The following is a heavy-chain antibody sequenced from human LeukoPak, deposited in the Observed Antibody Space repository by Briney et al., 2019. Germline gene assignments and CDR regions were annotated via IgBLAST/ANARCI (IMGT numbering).Heavy chain of an antibody. V-gene: IGHV3-66*01. CDR1: GFTVSNNY. J-gene: IGHJ3*02. Sequence: GGSLRLSCAASGFTVSNNYMDWVRQAPGKGLERVSVIYSGGTTYYADSVKGRFIISRDNSKNTLYLQMNSLRAEDTAVYYCARVYTTGYPGALDIWGQGTMVTVSS. CDR3: ARVYTTGYPGALDI. D-gene: IGHD2/OR15-2a*01. CDR2: IYSGGTT.